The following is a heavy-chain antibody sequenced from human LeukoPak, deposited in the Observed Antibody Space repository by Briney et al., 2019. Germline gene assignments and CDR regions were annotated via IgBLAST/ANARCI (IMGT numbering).Heavy chain of an antibody. CDR1: GFTVSSNY. Sequence: GGSLRLSCAASGFTVSSNYMSWVRQAPGKGLEWVSVIYSGGSTYYADSVKGRFTISRDNSKNTLYLQMNSLRAEDTAVYYCARDTTDDYGDYWGQGTLVTVSS. V-gene: IGHV3-53*01. J-gene: IGHJ4*02. CDR2: IYSGGST. CDR3: ARDTTDDYGDY. D-gene: IGHD1-1*01.